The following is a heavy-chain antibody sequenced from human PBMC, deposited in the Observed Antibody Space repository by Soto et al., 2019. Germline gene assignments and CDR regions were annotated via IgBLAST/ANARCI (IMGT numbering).Heavy chain of an antibody. CDR1: GYTFTDYY. Sequence: ASVKVACKASGYTFTDYYMHWVRQAPAQRLEWMGWINPNSGGTNYAQKFQGRVTMTRDTSISTAYMELSRLRSDDTAVYYCARDPWWLRNYYYGMDVWGQGTTVAVSS. J-gene: IGHJ6*02. V-gene: IGHV1-2*02. CDR2: INPNSGGT. D-gene: IGHD5-12*01. CDR3: ARDPWWLRNYYYGMDV.